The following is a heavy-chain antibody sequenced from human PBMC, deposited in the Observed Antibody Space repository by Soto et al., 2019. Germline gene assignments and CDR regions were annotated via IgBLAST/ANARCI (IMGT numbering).Heavy chain of an antibody. CDR1: VFTFISYS. J-gene: IGHJ6*02. CDR2: ISSSSSTI. D-gene: IGHD3-10*01. CDR3: ARDPILRSRGGMDV. V-gene: IGHV3-48*02. Sequence: GWSLRLSCASSVFTFISYSMNWVRQAPGKGLEWVSYISSSSSTIYYADSVKGRFTISRDNAKNSLYLQMNSLRDEDTAVYYCARDPILRSRGGMDVWGQGTTVTVSS.